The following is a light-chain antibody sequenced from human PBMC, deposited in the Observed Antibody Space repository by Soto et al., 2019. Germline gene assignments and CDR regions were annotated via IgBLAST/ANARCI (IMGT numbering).Light chain of an antibody. CDR3: QQYNNWLRT. J-gene: IGKJ1*01. CDR2: GAS. Sequence: ILLTQSPDTLSVSPGERATLSCRASQSVSSNLAWYQQKPGQAPRLLIYGASTRATGIPARFSGSGSGTECTLTISSLQSEDFAVYSCQQYNNWLRTFGQGTKV. V-gene: IGKV3-15*01. CDR1: QSVSSN.